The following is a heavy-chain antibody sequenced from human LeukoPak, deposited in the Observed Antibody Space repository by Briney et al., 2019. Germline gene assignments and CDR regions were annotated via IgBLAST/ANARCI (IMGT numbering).Heavy chain of an antibody. CDR2: INGRGDNT. CDR3: AKDRVSPGFNWFDP. Sequence: GGSLRLSCAASGVIISSYAMSWVRQAPGKGLEWVSAINGRGDNTYYADLVKGRFTISRDNSKSTVYLQMNSLRTEDTAVYYCAKDRVSPGFNWFDPWGQGTLVTVSS. V-gene: IGHV3-23*01. J-gene: IGHJ5*02. CDR1: GVIISSYA. D-gene: IGHD2/OR15-2a*01.